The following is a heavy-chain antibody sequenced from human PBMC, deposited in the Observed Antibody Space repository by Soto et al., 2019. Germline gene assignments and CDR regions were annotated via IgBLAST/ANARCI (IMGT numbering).Heavy chain of an antibody. Sequence: PGGSLRLSCAASGFTFSSYGMHWGRQAPGKGLEWVAVIWYDGSNKYYADSVKGRFTISRDNSKNTLYLQMNSLRAEDTAVYYCARSNTLLAVVIGPVAYYFDYWGQGTLVTVSS. CDR1: GFTFSSYG. J-gene: IGHJ4*02. D-gene: IGHD3-22*01. CDR3: ARSNTLLAVVIGPVAYYFDY. V-gene: IGHV3-33*01. CDR2: IWYDGSNK.